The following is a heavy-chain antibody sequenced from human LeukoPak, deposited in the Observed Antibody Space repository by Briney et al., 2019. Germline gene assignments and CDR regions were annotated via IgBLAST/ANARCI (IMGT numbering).Heavy chain of an antibody. CDR3: SKALYDSLTKDAFLL. V-gene: IGHV3-30*18. D-gene: IGHD3-22*01. J-gene: IGHJ3*01. CDR1: GFTFTSFC. CDR2: ISYDGSNK. Sequence: PGRSLRLSSAASGFTFTSFCITWVRQAPGKGLEWVAVISYDGSNKYCADSVKGRFSISRDNSKNTLDLQMNSLRAEDTAVYYCSKALYDSLTKDAFLLWRRGTKVTVSS.